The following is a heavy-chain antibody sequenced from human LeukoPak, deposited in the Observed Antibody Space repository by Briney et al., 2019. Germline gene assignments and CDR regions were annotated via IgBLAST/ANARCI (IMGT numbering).Heavy chain of an antibody. CDR2: ISSSGSTI. V-gene: IGHV3-11*01. CDR1: GITVSNYD. D-gene: IGHD6-13*01. CDR3: ARGSSGSSWYRTYYYYYMDV. Sequence: GGSLRLSCVVSGITVSNYDMSWVRQAPGKGLEWVSYISSSGSTIYYADSVKGRFTISRDNAKNSLYLQMNSLRAEDTAVYYCARGSSGSSWYRTYYYYYMDVWGKGTTVTVSS. J-gene: IGHJ6*03.